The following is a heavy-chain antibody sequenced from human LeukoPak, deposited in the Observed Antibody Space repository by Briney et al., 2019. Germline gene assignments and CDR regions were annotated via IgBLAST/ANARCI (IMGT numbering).Heavy chain of an antibody. CDR3: ARDSRYWSIDY. V-gene: IGHV1-46*01. Sequence: ASVKVSCKASGYTFTVYYMHWVRQAPGQGLEWMGISNPSGSGTIYAQKFQGRVAMTWDTSSTTVYMELSSLRSEDTAVYYCARDSRYWSIDYWGQGTLLTVSS. J-gene: IGHJ4*02. CDR1: GYTFTVYY. D-gene: IGHD2-8*02. CDR2: SNPSGSGT.